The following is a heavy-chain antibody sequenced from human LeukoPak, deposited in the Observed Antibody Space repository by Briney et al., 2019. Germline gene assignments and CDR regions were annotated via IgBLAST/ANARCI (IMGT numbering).Heavy chain of an antibody. CDR2: ISETSSHR. J-gene: IGHJ6*02. V-gene: IGHV3-21*06. D-gene: IGHD1/OR15-1a*01. CDR3: ARDRATKTRIGGMDV. CDR1: TFIFGSYS. Sequence: GGSLRLSCVGSTFIFGSYSMNWVRQAPGKGLEWVSYISETSSHRYYADSVKGRFTISRDNAQNSLYLQMNSLSAEDTGIYYCARDRATKTRIGGMDVWGQGTTVIVSS.